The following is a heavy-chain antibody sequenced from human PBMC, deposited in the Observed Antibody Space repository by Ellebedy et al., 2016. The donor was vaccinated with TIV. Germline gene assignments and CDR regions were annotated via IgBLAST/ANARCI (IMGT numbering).Heavy chain of an antibody. CDR3: AKIPKMANTMVRGPIDY. CDR2: ISYDGSNK. CDR1: GFTFSSYG. V-gene: IGHV3-30*18. J-gene: IGHJ4*02. Sequence: GESLKISXAASGFTFSSYGMHWVRQAPGKGLEWVAVISYDGSNKYYADSVKGRFTISRDNSKNTLYLQMNSLRAEDTAVYYCAKIPKMANTMVRGPIDYWGQGTLVTVSS. D-gene: IGHD3-10*01.